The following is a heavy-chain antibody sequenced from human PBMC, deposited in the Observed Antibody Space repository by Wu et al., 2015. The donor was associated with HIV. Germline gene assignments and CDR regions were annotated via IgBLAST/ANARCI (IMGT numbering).Heavy chain of an antibody. CDR3: ARPAAPAAYGVPYYYGMDV. V-gene: IGHV1-18*01. CDR1: GYTFTSYG. J-gene: IGHJ6*02. D-gene: IGHD2-2*01. Sequence: QVQLVQSGAEVKKPGASVKVSCKASGYTFTSYGISWVRQAPGQGLEWMGWISAYNGNTNYAQKLQGRVTMTTDTSTSTAYMELRSLRSDDTAVYYCARPAAPAAYGVPYYYGMDVWGQGTTVTVSS. CDR2: ISAYNGNT.